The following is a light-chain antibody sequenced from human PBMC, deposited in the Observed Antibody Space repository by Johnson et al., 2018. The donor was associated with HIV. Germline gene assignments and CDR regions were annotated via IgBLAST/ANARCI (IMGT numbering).Light chain of an antibody. J-gene: IGLJ1*01. V-gene: IGLV1-51*02. CDR2: ETN. CDR3: GTWDSSLSAYV. Sequence: QSVLTQPPSVSAAPGQKVTISCSGSGSNIGNNYVSWYQQFPGTAPKLLIYETNKRPSGIPDRFSGSKSGTSATLRITGLQTGDEADYYCGTWDSSLSAYVFGTGTKVTVL. CDR1: GSNIGNNY.